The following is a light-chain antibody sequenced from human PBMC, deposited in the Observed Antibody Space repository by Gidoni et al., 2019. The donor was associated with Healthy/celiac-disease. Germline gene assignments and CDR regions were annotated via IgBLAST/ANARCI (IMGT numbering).Light chain of an antibody. CDR2: GAS. V-gene: IGKV3-20*01. CDR3: QQYGSSPPVX. CDR1: QSVSSSY. J-gene: IGKJ3*01. Sequence: EIVLTQSPGTLSLSPGERATLSCRASQSVSSSYLAWYQQKPGQAPRLLIYGASSRATGIPDRFSGSGSGTDFTLTISRLEPEDFAVYYCQQYGSSPPVXFXPGTXVDIK.